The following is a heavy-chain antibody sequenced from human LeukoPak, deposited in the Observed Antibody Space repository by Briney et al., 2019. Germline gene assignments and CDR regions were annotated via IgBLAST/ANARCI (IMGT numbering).Heavy chain of an antibody. J-gene: IGHJ3*02. V-gene: IGHV4-31*03. CDR3: ASSGVGSFGAFDI. CDR2: IYYSGST. D-gene: IGHD2-8*01. Sequence: SETLSLTCTVSGGSISSGGYYWSWIRQHPGKGLEWIGYIYYSGSTYYKPSLKSRVTISVDTSKNQFSLKLSSVTAADTAVYYCASSGVGSFGAFDIWGQGTMVTVSS. CDR1: GGSISSGGYY.